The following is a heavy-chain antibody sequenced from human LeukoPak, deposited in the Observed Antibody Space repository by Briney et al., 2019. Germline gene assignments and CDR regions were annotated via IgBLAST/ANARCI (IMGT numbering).Heavy chain of an antibody. V-gene: IGHV3-15*01. CDR1: GLTFSNAW. Sequence: GGSLRLSCAASGLTFSNAWMSWVRQAPGKGLEWVGRIKRKTDGGTTDYGAPVKGRFIISRDDSKNTLYLQMNGLKIEDTAVYYCITDPGEWEPIWGQGTMVTVSS. J-gene: IGHJ3*02. CDR3: ITDPGEWEPI. D-gene: IGHD1-26*01. CDR2: IKRKTDGGTT.